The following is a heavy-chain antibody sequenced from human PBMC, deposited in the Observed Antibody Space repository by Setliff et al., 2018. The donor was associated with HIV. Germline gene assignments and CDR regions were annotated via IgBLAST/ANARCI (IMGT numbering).Heavy chain of an antibody. J-gene: IGHJ2*01. D-gene: IGHD3-22*01. CDR2: ISAYNGNT. CDR3: ARDDQYYDMGSIISDYYFDL. CDR1: GYTFPDYG. Sequence: GASVKVSCKASGYTFPDYGISWVRQAPGQGLEWMGWISAYNGNTNYAQKFQERVTMTTDTSSTTAYMELRSLRSDDTAVYYCARDDQYYDMGSIISDYYFDLWGQGTLVTVSS. V-gene: IGHV1-18*01.